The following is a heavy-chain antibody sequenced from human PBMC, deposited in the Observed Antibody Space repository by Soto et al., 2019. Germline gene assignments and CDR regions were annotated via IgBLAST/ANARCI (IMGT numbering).Heavy chain of an antibody. CDR3: ARERGYCSGGSCPVDY. Sequence: SETLSLTCTVSGGSISSSSYYRGWIRQPPGKGLEWIGSIYYSGSTYYNPSLRSRVTISVDTSKNQFSLKLSSVTAADTALYYCARERGYCSGGSCPVDYWGQG. J-gene: IGHJ4*02. CDR2: IYYSGST. D-gene: IGHD2-15*01. V-gene: IGHV4-39*02. CDR1: GGSISSSSYY.